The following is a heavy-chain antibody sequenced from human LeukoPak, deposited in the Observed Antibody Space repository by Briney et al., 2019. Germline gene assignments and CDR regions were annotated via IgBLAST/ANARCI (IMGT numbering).Heavy chain of an antibody. D-gene: IGHD3-9*01. CDR1: GYTFTSYY. CDR3: AREAGIDILTGYYKSRWFDP. V-gene: IGHV1-46*01. CDR2: INPSGGST. Sequence: ASVKVSCKASGYTFTSYYMHWVRQAPGQGLEWMGIINPSGGSTSYAQKFQGRVTMTRDTSTSTVYMELSSLRSEDTAVYYCAREAGIDILTGYYKSRWFDPWGQGTLVTVSS. J-gene: IGHJ5*02.